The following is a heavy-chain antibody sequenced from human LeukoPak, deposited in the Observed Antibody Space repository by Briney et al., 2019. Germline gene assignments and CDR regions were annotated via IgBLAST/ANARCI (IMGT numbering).Heavy chain of an antibody. CDR1: GRSLNCNF. D-gene: IGHD1-1*01. CDR3: AIAKPNWNLPDY. CDR2: IYDSGTT. Sequence: PSETLSLACTVSGRSLNCNFWRWIRQPPGKGLEWIGYIYDSGTTSYNPSLKSRATISGDTSKNQFSLKLNSVTAADTAVYYCAIAKPNWNLPDYWGQGTLVIVSS. J-gene: IGHJ4*02. V-gene: IGHV4-59*08.